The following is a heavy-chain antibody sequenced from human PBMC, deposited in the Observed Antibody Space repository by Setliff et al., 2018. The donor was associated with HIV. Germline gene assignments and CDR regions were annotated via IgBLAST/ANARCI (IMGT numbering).Heavy chain of an antibody. Sequence: SETLSLTCTVSGGSISSYYWSWIRQPPGKGLEWIGYIYTSGSTNYNPSLKSRVTISADTSKNKFSLNLSSVTAADTAVYFCARDGYTNGYGYYYFYMDVWGKGTTVTVSS. J-gene: IGHJ6*03. CDR1: GGSISSYY. CDR3: ARDGYTNGYGYYYFYMDV. V-gene: IGHV4-4*08. D-gene: IGHD5-18*01. CDR2: IYTSGST.